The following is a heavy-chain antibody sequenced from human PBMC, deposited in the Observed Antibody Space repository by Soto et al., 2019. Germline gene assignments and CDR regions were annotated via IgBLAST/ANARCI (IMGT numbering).Heavy chain of an antibody. CDR1: GYTFTSYY. CDR2: INPSGGST. V-gene: IGHV1-46*01. CDR3: ASYSVAGLRGWFDP. Sequence: ASVKVSCKASGYTFTSYYMHWVRQAPGQGLEWMGIINPSGGSTSYAQKFQGRVTITADESTSTAYMELSSLRSEDTAVYYCASYSVAGLRGWFDPWGQGTPVTVSS. D-gene: IGHD6-19*01. J-gene: IGHJ5*02.